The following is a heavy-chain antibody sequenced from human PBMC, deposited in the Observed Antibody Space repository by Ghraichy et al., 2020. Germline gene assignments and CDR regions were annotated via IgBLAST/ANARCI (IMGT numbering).Heavy chain of an antibody. Sequence: SETLSLTCTVSGVSMSSYYLTWIRQPPGKGLEWIGYIYYSGSTNYNPSLKSRVTISVDTSKNQFSLKVNSMTAADTAVYYCARVYSSGWFTNFDYWGQGTLVTVSS. V-gene: IGHV4-59*01. CDR2: IYYSGST. J-gene: IGHJ4*02. D-gene: IGHD6-19*01. CDR1: GVSMSSYY. CDR3: ARVYSSGWFTNFDY.